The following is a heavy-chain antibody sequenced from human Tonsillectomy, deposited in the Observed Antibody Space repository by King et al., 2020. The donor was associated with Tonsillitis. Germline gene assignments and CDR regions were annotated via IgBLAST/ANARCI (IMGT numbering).Heavy chain of an antibody. CDR1: GFTFSSYS. CDR3: ARYERGYSGYDYGIDY. Sequence: LQLVQSGGGLVQPGGSLRLSCAASGFTFSSYSMNWVRQAPGKGLEWGSYISSSSSTIYYADSVKGRFTISRDNAKNSLYLQMNSLRAEDTAVYYCARYERGYSGYDYGIDYWGQGTLVTVSS. J-gene: IGHJ4*02. CDR2: ISSSSSTI. D-gene: IGHD5-12*01. V-gene: IGHV3-48*01.